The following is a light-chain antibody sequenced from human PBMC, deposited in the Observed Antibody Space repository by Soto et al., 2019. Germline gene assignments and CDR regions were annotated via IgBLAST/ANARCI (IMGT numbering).Light chain of an antibody. CDR1: QSVSSS. V-gene: IGKV3-15*01. J-gene: IGKJ2*01. Sequence: EIVMTQSPATLSLSPGERATLSCRASQSVSSSLAWYQQKPGQAPRLLIYGASTRATGIPARFSGSGSGTEVTLTISSLQSEDFAVYYCQQYFNWPPYTFGQGTKLEI. CDR3: QQYFNWPPYT. CDR2: GAS.